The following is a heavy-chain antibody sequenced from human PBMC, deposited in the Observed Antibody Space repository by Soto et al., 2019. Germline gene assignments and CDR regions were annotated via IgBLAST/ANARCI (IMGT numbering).Heavy chain of an antibody. CDR1: GGSFSGYI. D-gene: IGHD1-26*01. CDR3: ARGLISGSHYSGGWYYFDS. V-gene: IGHV4-34*01. Sequence: QVQLQQSGAGLLKPSETLSLTCDVYGGSFSGYIWTWIRQTPGKGLQWIGQINHSGSANYNPCLRCRVTIAVHTSNSQFSLELSSVTAADTAVYYCARGLISGSHYSGGWYYFDSWGQGTQVTVSS. J-gene: IGHJ4*02. CDR2: INHSGSA.